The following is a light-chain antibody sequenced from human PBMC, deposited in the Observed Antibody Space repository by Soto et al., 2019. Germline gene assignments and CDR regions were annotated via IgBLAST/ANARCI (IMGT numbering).Light chain of an antibody. CDR3: QQSYSTAWT. J-gene: IGKJ1*01. Sequence: DIQMTQSPSSLSASVGDRVTITCRASQSISNYLNWYQQKPGKAPKLLIYAASSLQSGVPSRFSGSGSGTDFTLTISSLQLEDFATYYSQQSYSTAWTFGQGTKVEIK. CDR1: QSISNY. V-gene: IGKV1-39*01. CDR2: AAS.